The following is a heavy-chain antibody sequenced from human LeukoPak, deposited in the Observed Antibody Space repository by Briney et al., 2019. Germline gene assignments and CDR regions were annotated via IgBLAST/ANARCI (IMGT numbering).Heavy chain of an antibody. CDR2: IYYSGST. V-gene: IGHV4-39*01. CDR3: ATSLRDYGDYVIDF. D-gene: IGHD4-17*01. J-gene: IGHJ4*02. CDR1: GGSISSSTYY. Sequence: PSETLSLTCTVSGGSISSSTYYWGWIRQPPGKGLEWIGNIYYSGSTYYYPSLKGRVTMSVDTSKNQFSLKLSSVTAADTAVYYCATSLRDYGDYVIDFWGQGTLVTVSS.